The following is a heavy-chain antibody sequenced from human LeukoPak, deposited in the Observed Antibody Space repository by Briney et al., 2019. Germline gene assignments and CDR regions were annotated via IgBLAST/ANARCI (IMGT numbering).Heavy chain of an antibody. J-gene: IGHJ5*02. V-gene: IGHV4-4*09. D-gene: IGHD1-26*01. CDR3: ARLGGGGSYSGWFDP. Sequence: SETLSLTCSVSGDSISSYYWSWIRQPPGKGLEWIGYIYSRGSTNYNPSLKSRLTISIGTSKNQFSLKLSSVTAADTAVYYCARLGGGGSYSGWFDPWGQGTLVTVSS. CDR1: GDSISSYY. CDR2: IYSRGST.